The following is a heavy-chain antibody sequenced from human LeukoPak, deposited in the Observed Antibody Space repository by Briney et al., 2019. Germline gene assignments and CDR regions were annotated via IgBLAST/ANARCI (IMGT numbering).Heavy chain of an antibody. Sequence: GGSLRLSCAASGFTFNNYWMHWVRQAPGKGLVWVSRINSDGSGTIYADSVKGRFTISRDNAKNTLYLQMNSLRAEDTAVYYCARVGAVAGSFDYWGQGTLVTVSS. CDR2: INSDGSGT. D-gene: IGHD6-19*01. CDR3: ARVGAVAGSFDY. V-gene: IGHV3-74*01. CDR1: GFTFNNYW. J-gene: IGHJ4*02.